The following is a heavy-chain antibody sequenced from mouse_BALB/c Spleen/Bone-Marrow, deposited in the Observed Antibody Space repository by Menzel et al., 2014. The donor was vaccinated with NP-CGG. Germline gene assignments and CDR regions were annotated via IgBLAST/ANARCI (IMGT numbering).Heavy chain of an antibody. CDR2: IAPGSGST. Sequence: DLVKPGASVKLSCKASGYTFTSYWINWIKQRPGQGLEWIGRIAPGSGSTYYDEMFKGKATLTVDTSSSTAYIQLSSLSSEDSAVYFCARSYYGRAMDYCGQAASVTVSA. CDR3: ARSYYGRAMDY. J-gene: IGHJ4*01. V-gene: IGHV1S41*01. D-gene: IGHD1-1*01. CDR1: GYTFTSYW.